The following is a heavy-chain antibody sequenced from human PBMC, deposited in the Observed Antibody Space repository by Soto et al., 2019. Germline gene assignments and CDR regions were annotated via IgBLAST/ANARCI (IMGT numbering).Heavy chain of an antibody. V-gene: IGHV4-39*02. CDR2: IYYSGST. D-gene: IGHD2-21*02. CDR3: AREMGGTYCGGDCTNFDY. Sequence: SSTLSLTCTVSGSSIISSSYYWGWRRQPPGKGLEWIGSIYYSGSTYYNPSLKSRVTISVDTSKNQFSLKLSSVTAADTAVYYCAREMGGTYCGGDCTNFDYWAREPWSPSP. CDR1: GSSIISSSYY. J-gene: IGHJ4*02.